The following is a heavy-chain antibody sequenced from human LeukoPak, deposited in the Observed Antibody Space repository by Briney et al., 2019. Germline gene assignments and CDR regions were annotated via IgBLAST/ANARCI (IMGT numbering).Heavy chain of an antibody. D-gene: IGHD2-2*01. V-gene: IGHV1-18*01. J-gene: IGHJ4*02. CDR1: RCTFTSYG. CDR2: ISAYNGNT. Sequence: ASVKVSCKASRCTFTSYGISWVRQAPGQGLEWMGWISAYNGNTNYAQKLQGRVTMTTDTSTSTTYLALRRRSSDDTAVYYCARVVGALIDYWGQGTLVTVSS. CDR3: ARVVGALIDY.